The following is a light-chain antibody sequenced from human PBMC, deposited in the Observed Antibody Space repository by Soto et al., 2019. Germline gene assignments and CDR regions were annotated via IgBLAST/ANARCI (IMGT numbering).Light chain of an antibody. V-gene: IGKV1-5*03. CDR3: QQYNSYPWT. CDR1: QTISTW. Sequence: IQMTQSPSTLSASVGDRVTFTCRASQTISTWLAWYQQKPGEAPKLLIYKASTLEVGVPSRFSASVSGTEFTLTINTLQPADFATYYCQQYNSYPWTFGQGTKV. J-gene: IGKJ1*01. CDR2: KAS.